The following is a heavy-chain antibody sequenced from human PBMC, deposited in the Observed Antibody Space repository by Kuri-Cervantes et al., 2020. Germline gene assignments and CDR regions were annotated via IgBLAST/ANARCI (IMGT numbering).Heavy chain of an antibody. CDR3: ARDRGIVGVGDYYMDV. D-gene: IGHD2-15*01. CDR2: ISSSSTYI. CDR1: GFTFSSYT. J-gene: IGHJ6*03. Sequence: GGSLRLSCAASGFTFSSYTMNWVRQAPGKGLEWVSSISSSSTYIHYADSVKGRFTVSRDNAKNSLYLQMNSLRGEDTAVYYCARDRGIVGVGDYYMDVWGKGTTVTVSS. V-gene: IGHV3-21*01.